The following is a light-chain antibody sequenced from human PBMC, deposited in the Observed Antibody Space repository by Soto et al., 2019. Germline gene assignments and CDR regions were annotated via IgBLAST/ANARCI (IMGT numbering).Light chain of an antibody. CDR2: EGS. CDR3: CSYAGSSTYV. CDR1: SSDVGSYNL. V-gene: IGLV2-23*01. J-gene: IGLJ1*01. Sequence: QSVLTQPASVSGSPGHSITISCTGTSSDVGSYNLVSWYQQHPGKAPKLMIYEGSKRPSGVSNRFSGSKSGNTASLTISGLQAEEEADYYCCSYAGSSTYVFGTGTKVTVL.